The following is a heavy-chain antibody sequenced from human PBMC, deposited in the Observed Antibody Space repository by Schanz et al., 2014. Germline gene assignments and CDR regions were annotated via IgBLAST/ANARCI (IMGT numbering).Heavy chain of an antibody. Sequence: QVQLIQSGAEVKKPGASVKVSCTASGYTFTSYDINWVRQAPGQGLEWMGWINPNSGTTNYAQKFQGWVTMTRDTSISTAYMELSRLKSDDTAVYYCARGYGDSPTDFWGQGTLVTVSS. CDR2: INPNSGTT. J-gene: IGHJ4*02. CDR3: ARGYGDSPTDF. CDR1: GYTFTSYD. V-gene: IGHV1-2*04. D-gene: IGHD4-17*01.